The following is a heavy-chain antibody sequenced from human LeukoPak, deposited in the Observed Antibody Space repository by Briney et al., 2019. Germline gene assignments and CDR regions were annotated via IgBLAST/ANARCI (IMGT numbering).Heavy chain of an antibody. V-gene: IGHV1-2*02. J-gene: IGHJ4*02. CDR2: IDPNSGGT. CDR3: AKNWDHSSGWYIEY. D-gene: IGHD6-19*01. CDR1: GYTFTGYY. Sequence: GASVKVSCKASGYTFTGYYMHWVRQAPGQGLEWMGWIDPNSGGTNYAQRFQGRVTMTRDTSISTAYMELSRLRSDDTAVYYCAKNWDHSSGWYIEYWGQGSLVTVSS.